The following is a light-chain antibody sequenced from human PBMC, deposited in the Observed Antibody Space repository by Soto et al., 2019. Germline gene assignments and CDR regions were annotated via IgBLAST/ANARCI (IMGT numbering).Light chain of an antibody. Sequence: DIQMTQSPATLSGSVGDRVTITCRASQGISSYLAWYQQKPGKAPKLLIYAASTLQSGVPSRFSGRGSGTEFTLTISSLQPDDFATYYCQHYNSYWTFGQGTKVDI. J-gene: IGKJ1*01. V-gene: IGKV1-9*01. CDR2: AAS. CDR1: QGISSY. CDR3: QHYNSYWT.